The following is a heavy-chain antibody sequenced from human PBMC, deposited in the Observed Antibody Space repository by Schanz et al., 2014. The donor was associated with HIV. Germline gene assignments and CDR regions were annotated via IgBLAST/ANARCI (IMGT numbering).Heavy chain of an antibody. CDR3: VRAASFHFDKEGYYRNWYFDF. CDR1: GYNFASYD. J-gene: IGHJ2*01. Sequence: QVQLVQSGAEVKKPGASVKVSCKASGYNFASYDINWVRQAPGQGLEWMGWVNPESGNTGMADTFLGRLSLTRFTSTGTAYMELDSLRSEDTAIYYCVRAASFHFDKEGYYRNWYFDFWGRGTLVAVSS. CDR2: VNPESGNT. D-gene: IGHD1-26*01. V-gene: IGHV1-8*01.